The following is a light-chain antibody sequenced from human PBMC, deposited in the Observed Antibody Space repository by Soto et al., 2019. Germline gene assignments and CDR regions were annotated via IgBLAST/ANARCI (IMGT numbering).Light chain of an antibody. V-gene: IGKV3-20*01. CDR2: DAS. Sequence: EIVLTQSPGTLSLSPGERATLSCRASQSVTSNYLACYQQKPGQAPRLLISDASNRATGIADKFSGSGSGTDFTLTISRLEPEDFAVYYCQQYGSPPYTFGQGTKLEIE. J-gene: IGKJ2*01. CDR1: QSVTSNY. CDR3: QQYGSPPYT.